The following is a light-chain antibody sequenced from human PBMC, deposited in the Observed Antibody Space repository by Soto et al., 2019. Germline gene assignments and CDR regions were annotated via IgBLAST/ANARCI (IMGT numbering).Light chain of an antibody. V-gene: IGKV1-39*01. Sequence: DIQMTQSPSSLSASVGARVTSTCRASQSISSYLNWYQQKPGKAPKLLIYAASSLQSGVPSRFSGSGSGTDFTLTISRLEPEDFAVYYCQQYGSSPITFGQGTRLEN. J-gene: IGKJ5*01. CDR3: QQYGSSPIT. CDR2: AAS. CDR1: QSISSY.